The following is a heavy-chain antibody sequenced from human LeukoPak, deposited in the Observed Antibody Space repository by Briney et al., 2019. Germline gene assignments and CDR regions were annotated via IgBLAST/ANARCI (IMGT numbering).Heavy chain of an antibody. Sequence: NPSETLSLTCTVSGGSISSYYWSWIRQPPGKGLEWIGYIYYSGSTNYNPSLKSRVTISGDTSKNQFSLKLSSVTAAGTAVYYCARHVRAVAGTHLYYFDYWGQGTLVTVSS. V-gene: IGHV4-59*08. CDR3: ARHVRAVAGTHLYYFDY. CDR2: IYYSGST. CDR1: GGSISSYY. J-gene: IGHJ4*02. D-gene: IGHD6-19*01.